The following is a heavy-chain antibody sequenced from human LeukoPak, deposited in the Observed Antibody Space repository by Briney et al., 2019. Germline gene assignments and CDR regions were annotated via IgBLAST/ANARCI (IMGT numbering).Heavy chain of an antibody. CDR3: AREVYYYDSSGYGGNGAFDI. CDR1: GYTFTSYG. J-gene: IGHJ3*02. V-gene: IGHV1-18*01. CDR2: ISAYNGNT. Sequence: ASVKVSCKASGYTFTSYGISWVRQAPGQGLEWMGWISAYNGNTNYAQKLQGRVSMTTDTSTSTAYMELRSLRYDDTAVYYCAREVYYYDSSGYGGNGAFDIWGQGTMVTVSS. D-gene: IGHD3-22*01.